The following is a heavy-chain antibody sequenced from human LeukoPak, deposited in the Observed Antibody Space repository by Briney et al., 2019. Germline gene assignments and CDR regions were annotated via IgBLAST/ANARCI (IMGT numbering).Heavy chain of an antibody. J-gene: IGHJ6*02. CDR3: ARFPNTAMVMGLEYYYYGMDV. V-gene: IGHV1-46*01. D-gene: IGHD5-18*01. Sequence: ASVKVSCKASGYTFTSYYMHWVRQAPGQGPEWMGLINPSGGSTSYAQKFQGRVTMTRDTSTSTVYMELSSLRSEDTAVYYCARFPNTAMVMGLEYYYYGMDVWGQGTTVTVSS. CDR1: GYTFTSYY. CDR2: INPSGGST.